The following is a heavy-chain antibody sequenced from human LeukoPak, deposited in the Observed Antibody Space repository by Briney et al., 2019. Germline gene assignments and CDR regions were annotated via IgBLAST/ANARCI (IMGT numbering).Heavy chain of an antibody. CDR2: INYSGNT. V-gene: IGHV4-59*08. CDR1: AGSIRSYY. CDR3: ASFSWGSGSYNQEAIWSWFDP. J-gene: IGHJ5*02. Sequence: SETLSRTRTDPAGSIRSYYGSRIRQPPGKGLEWIGYINYSGNTNYNPSLKSRVTISVDTSKNQFSLQLSSVTAADTAVYYCASFSWGSGSYNQEAIWSWFDPWGQGTLVTVSS. D-gene: IGHD3-10*01.